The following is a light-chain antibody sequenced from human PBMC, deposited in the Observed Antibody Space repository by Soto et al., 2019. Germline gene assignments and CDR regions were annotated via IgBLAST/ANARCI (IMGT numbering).Light chain of an antibody. CDR1: QSVSSD. V-gene: IGKV3-15*01. CDR2: GAS. CDR3: LQYNDWPPKKYT. J-gene: IGKJ2*01. Sequence: EIVMTQSPATLSVSPGERVTLSCRASQSVSSDLAWYQHKPGQAPRLLIYGASTRATGTPARFSGSGSGTEFSLSISSLQSEDFAVYYCLQYNDWPPKKYTFGQGTKLEIK.